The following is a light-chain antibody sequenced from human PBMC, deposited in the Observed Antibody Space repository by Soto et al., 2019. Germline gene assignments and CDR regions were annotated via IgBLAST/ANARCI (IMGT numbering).Light chain of an antibody. J-gene: IGLJ3*02. Sequence: QSALTQPASVSGSPGQSITISCTGTSSDVGGYNYVSWYQQHPGKAPKLMISEVSNRPSSVSNCFSGSKSGNTASLTISGLQAEDEAEYYCSSYTTRSPPNWMFGGGTKLTVL. V-gene: IGLV2-14*01. CDR1: SSDVGGYNY. CDR3: SSYTTRSPPNWM. CDR2: EVS.